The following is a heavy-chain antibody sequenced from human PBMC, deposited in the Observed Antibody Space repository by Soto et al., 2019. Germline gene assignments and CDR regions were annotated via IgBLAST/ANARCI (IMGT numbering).Heavy chain of an antibody. CDR2: IIPILGIA. J-gene: IGHJ6*02. CDR3: ARERSPGRSLYYYYGMDV. V-gene: IGHV1-69*04. CDR1: GGTFSSYT. Sequence: SVKVSCKASGGTFSSYTISWVRQAPGQGLEWMGRIIPILGIANYAQKFQGRVTITADKSTSTAYMELSSLRSEDTAVYYCARERSPGRSLYYYYGMDVWGQGTTVTVSS. D-gene: IGHD3-10*01.